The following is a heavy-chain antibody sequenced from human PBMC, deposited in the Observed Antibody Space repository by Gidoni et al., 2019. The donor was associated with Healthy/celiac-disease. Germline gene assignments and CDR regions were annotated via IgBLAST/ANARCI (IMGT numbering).Heavy chain of an antibody. CDR2: INHSGST. CDR1: GGAFIGYY. CDR3: ARGRGGRSDY. Sequence: QVQLQLWGAGLLKPSETLSLTCAVYGGAFIGYYWSCIRQPPGKGLAWIGEINHSGSTNYNPSIKSRVTISVDTSKNQCSLKLSSVTAADTAVYYCARGRGGRSDYWGQGTLVTVSS. D-gene: IGHD3-10*01. V-gene: IGHV4-34*01. J-gene: IGHJ4*02.